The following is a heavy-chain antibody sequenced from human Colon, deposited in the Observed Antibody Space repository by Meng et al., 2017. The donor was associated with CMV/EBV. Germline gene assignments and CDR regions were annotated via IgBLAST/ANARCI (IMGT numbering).Heavy chain of an antibody. J-gene: IGHJ4*02. CDR3: AKGADFHDFWSGFAY. CDR1: GFTFTDFD. CDR2: ISGSGVTT. Sequence: GGPLRLSCSASGFTFTDFDMTWVRQAPGKGLEWVSSISGSGVTTYYSDAVKGRFTISRDNSRNTLYLQINSLRADDTAVYYCAKGADFHDFWSGFAYWGQGAVVTVSS. V-gene: IGHV3-23*01. D-gene: IGHD3-3*01.